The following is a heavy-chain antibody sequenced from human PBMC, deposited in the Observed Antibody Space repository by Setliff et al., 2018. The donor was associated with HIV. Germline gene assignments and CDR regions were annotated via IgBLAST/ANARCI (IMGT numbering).Heavy chain of an antibody. CDR1: GGSFCVYY. J-gene: IGHJ3*02. V-gene: IGHV4-34*01. Sequence: SETLSLTCAVYGGSFCVYYWSWIRQPPGKGLEWIGEIKHRGSTNGNPSLKSRVTMSVDTSKNQISLKLSSLTAADTAVYYCARDRPPSTVDMLGAFDRWGQGTMVTVSS. CDR3: ARDRPPSTVDMLGAFDR. D-gene: IGHD4-17*01. CDR2: IKHRGST.